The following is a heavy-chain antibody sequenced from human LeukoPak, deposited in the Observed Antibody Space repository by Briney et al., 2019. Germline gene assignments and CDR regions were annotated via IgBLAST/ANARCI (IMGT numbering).Heavy chain of an antibody. CDR2: ISGSGGST. V-gene: IGHV3-23*01. J-gene: IGHJ4*02. Sequence: QPGGSLRLSCAASGFTFSSYAMSWVRQASGKGLEWVSAISGSGGSTYYADSVKGRFTISRDNSKNTLYLQMNSLRAEDTAVYYCASLLTYYDILTGYLDYWGQGTLVTVSS. CDR3: ASLLTYYDILTGYLDY. CDR1: GFTFSSYA. D-gene: IGHD3-9*01.